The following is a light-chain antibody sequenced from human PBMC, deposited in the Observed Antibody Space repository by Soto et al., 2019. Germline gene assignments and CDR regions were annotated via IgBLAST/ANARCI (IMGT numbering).Light chain of an antibody. Sequence: EIVLTQSPATLSLSPGERATLSCRASQSVGYYLAWYQQKPGQAPRLLISDASNRATGIPARFSGSGSGTDFTLTISSLEPEDFAVYYCQQRSNWLFSFGPGTKVEIK. CDR1: QSVGYY. CDR3: QQRSNWLFS. J-gene: IGKJ3*01. CDR2: DAS. V-gene: IGKV3-11*01.